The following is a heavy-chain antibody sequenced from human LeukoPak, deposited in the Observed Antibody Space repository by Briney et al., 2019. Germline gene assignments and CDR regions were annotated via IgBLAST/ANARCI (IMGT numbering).Heavy chain of an antibody. D-gene: IGHD5-24*01. V-gene: IGHV3-21*04. CDR1: GFTFSSYS. J-gene: IGHJ4*02. CDR3: AKEGEDGYTSDY. Sequence: GGSLRLSCAASGFTFSSYSMNWVRQAPGKGLEWVSSISSSSSYIYYADSVRGRFTISRDNSKNTLYLQMNSLRAEDTAVYYCAKEGEDGYTSDYWGQGTLVTVSS. CDR2: ISSSSSYI.